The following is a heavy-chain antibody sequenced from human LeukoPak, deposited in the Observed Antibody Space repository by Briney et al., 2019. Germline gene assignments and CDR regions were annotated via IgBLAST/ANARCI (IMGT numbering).Heavy chain of an antibody. D-gene: IGHD4-17*01. CDR1: GFTSGDYA. CDR2: IRSKAYGGTK. V-gene: IGHV3-49*04. J-gene: IGHJ6*02. CDR3: TSFQGYGDYYYYGMDV. Sequence: RSLRLSCTAAGFTSGDYAMSWVRQPEGKGLEWVGFIRSKAYGGTKGYSASVKGRFTISRDDSKSIAYLQMNSLKTEDTAVYYCTSFQGYGDYYYYGMDVWGQGTTVTVSS.